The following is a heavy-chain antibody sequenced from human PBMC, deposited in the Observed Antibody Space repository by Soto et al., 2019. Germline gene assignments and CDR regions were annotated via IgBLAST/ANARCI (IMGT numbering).Heavy chain of an antibody. CDR3: ARFQGLWFGDPKGYFDY. V-gene: IGHV4-59*01. Sequence: SETLSLTCAAYGGSFSSYYWSWICQPPGKGLEWIGYIYYSGSTNYNPSLKSRVTISVDTSKNQFSLKLSSVTAADTAVYYCARFQGLWFGDPKGYFDYWGQGILVTVSS. CDR1: GGSFSSYY. D-gene: IGHD3-10*01. CDR2: IYYSGST. J-gene: IGHJ4*02.